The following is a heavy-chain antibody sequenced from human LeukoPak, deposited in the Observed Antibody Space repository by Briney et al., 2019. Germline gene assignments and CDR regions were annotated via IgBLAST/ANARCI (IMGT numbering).Heavy chain of an antibody. D-gene: IGHD6-13*01. CDR2: ISAYNGNT. V-gene: IGHV1-18*01. CDR1: GYTFTSYG. J-gene: IGHJ1*01. CDR3: ARGPSSSWYSRPEYFQH. Sequence: ASVKVSCKASGYTFTSYGISWVRQAPGQGLEWMGWISAYNGNTNYAQKLQGRVTMTTDTSTSTAYMELRSLRSDDTAVYYCARGPSSSWYSRPEYFQHWGQGTLVTVSS.